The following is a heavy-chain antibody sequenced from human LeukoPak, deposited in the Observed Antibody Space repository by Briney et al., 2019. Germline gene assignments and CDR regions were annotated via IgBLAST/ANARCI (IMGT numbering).Heavy chain of an antibody. Sequence: GGSLRLSCAASGFTISIYAMSWVRQAPGKGLQWVSSITSRGESTWYVDSVKGRITIARDDAKNSLFLQMNSLRAEDTAVYYCATIAVAASSESYLHYWGQGTRVTVSS. V-gene: IGHV3-23*01. D-gene: IGHD6-19*01. CDR3: ATIAVAASSESYLHY. CDR1: GFTISIYA. CDR2: ITSRGEST. J-gene: IGHJ4*02.